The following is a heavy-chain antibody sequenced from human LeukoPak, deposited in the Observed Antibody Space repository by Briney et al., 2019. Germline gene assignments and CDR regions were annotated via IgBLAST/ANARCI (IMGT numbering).Heavy chain of an antibody. CDR3: AREGDSGLSDSGGVFDY. J-gene: IGHJ4*02. CDR1: GFTFSSYG. Sequence: PGRSLRLSCAASGFTFSSYGMHWVRQAPGKGLEWVAAISYDGSDKYYADSVKGRFTISRDNSKNTLYLQMNSLRAEDTAVYYCAREGDSGLSDSGGVFDYWGQGTLVTVSS. CDR2: ISYDGSDK. D-gene: IGHD3-10*01. V-gene: IGHV3-30*03.